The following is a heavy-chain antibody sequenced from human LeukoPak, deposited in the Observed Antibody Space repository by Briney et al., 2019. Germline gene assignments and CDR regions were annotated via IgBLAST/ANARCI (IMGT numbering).Heavy chain of an antibody. CDR1: GYTFTNYG. D-gene: IGHD3-10*01. J-gene: IGHJ5*02. Sequence: ASVKLSCKTSGYTFTNYGISWVRQAPGQGPEWMGWISAYNGNTNYAQKLQGRVTMTTDTSTSTAYMELRSLRSDDTAVYYCARDPYGSGSYRRFDPWGQGTLVTVSS. CDR3: ARDPYGSGSYRRFDP. V-gene: IGHV1-18*01. CDR2: ISAYNGNT.